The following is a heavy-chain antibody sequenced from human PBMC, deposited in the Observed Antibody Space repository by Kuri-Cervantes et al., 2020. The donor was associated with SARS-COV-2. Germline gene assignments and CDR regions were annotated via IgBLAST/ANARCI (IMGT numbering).Heavy chain of an antibody. D-gene: IGHD3-3*01. CDR3: ARGWSGYSLYYFDY. CDR2: ISAYNGNT. J-gene: IGHJ4*02. Sequence: ASVKVSCKASGYTFTSYDISWVRQAPGQGLEWMGWISAYNGNTNYAQKLQGRVTMTTDTSTSTAYMELRSLRSDDTAVYYCARGWSGYSLYYFDYWGQGTLVTVSS. CDR1: GYTFTSYD. V-gene: IGHV1-18*01.